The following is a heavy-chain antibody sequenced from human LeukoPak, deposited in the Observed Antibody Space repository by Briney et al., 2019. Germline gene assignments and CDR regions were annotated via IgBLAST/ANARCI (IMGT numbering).Heavy chain of an antibody. CDR1: GGSISSGSYY. Sequence: PSRTLSLTCTVSGGSISSGSYYWSWIRQPAGKGLEWIGRIYTSGSTNYNPSLKSRVTISVDTSKNQFSLKLSSVTAADTAVYYCARQPVYYYYGMDVWGQGTTVTVSS. CDR2: IYTSGST. CDR3: ARQPVYYYYGMDV. D-gene: IGHD1-14*01. V-gene: IGHV4-61*02. J-gene: IGHJ6*02.